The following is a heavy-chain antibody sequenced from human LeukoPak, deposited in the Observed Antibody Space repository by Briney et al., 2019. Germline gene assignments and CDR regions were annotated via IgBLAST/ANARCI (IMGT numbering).Heavy chain of an antibody. CDR1: GGSISSYY. Sequence: SETLSLTCTVSGGSISSYYWSWIRQPPGKGLEWIGYIYYSGSTNYNPSLKSRVTISVDTSKNQFSLKLSSVTAADTAVYYCARGLPFHVDYSRIDAFDIWGQGTMVTVSS. CDR3: ARGLPFHVDYSRIDAFDI. V-gene: IGHV4-59*01. J-gene: IGHJ3*02. D-gene: IGHD2/OR15-2a*01. CDR2: IYYSGST.